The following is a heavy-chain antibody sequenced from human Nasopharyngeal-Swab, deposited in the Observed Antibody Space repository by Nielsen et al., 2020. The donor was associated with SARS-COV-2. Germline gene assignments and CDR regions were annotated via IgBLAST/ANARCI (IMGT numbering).Heavy chain of an antibody. J-gene: IGHJ4*02. Sequence: GESLKISCAASGFTFSSYSMNWVRQAPGKGLEWGSSISSSSSYIYYADSVKGRFTISRDNAKNSLYLQMNSLRAEDTAVYYCAREGLDSGYDYYFDYWGQGTLVTVPS. CDR2: ISSSSSYI. V-gene: IGHV3-21*01. CDR1: GFTFSSYS. D-gene: IGHD5-12*01. CDR3: AREGLDSGYDYYFDY.